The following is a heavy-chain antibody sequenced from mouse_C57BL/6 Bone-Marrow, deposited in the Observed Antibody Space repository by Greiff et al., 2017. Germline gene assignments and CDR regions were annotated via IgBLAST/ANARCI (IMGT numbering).Heavy chain of an antibody. Sequence: QVQLKESGAELAKPGASVKLSCKASGYTFTSYWMHWVKQRPGQGLEWIGYINPSSGYTKYNQKFKDKATLTADKSSSTAYMQLSSLTSEDSAVYSCARPRYGGYLPWGDYWGQGTSVTVSS. CDR1: GYTFTSYW. J-gene: IGHJ4*01. D-gene: IGHD2-3*01. CDR2: INPSSGYT. V-gene: IGHV1-7*01. CDR3: ARPRYGGYLPWGDY.